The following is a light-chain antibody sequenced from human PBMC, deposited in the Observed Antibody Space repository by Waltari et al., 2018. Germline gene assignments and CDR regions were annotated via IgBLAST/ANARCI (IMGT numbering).Light chain of an antibody. Sequence: DIQMTQSPSTLSASVGDRVTITCRASQSISNWLAWYQQKPGKAPKLLLYKASTLESGVPSRFSGSGSGKEFTLTISSLQPDDFATYYCQQYNSYSLLTFGGGTKVEIK. CDR3: QQYNSYSLLT. CDR2: KAS. CDR1: QSISNW. V-gene: IGKV1-5*03. J-gene: IGKJ4*01.